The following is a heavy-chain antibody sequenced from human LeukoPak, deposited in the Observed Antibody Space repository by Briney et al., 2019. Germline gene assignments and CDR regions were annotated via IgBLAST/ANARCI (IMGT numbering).Heavy chain of an antibody. CDR3: ARDLVSGSMVAGTGWFDP. J-gene: IGHJ5*02. CDR1: GFTFSSYA. V-gene: IGHV3-23*01. CDR2: ITDSGGTT. D-gene: IGHD6-19*01. Sequence: GGSLRLSCAASGFTFSSYAMSWVRQAPGKGLEWVSTITDSGGTTFYADSVKGRFTISRDNAKNSLYLQMNSLRAEDTAVYYCARDLVSGSMVAGTGWFDPWGQGTLVTVSS.